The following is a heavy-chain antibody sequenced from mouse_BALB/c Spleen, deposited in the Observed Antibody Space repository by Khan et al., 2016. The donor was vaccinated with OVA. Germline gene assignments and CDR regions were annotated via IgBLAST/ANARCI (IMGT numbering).Heavy chain of an antibody. CDR3: ARSLYYSDAYAMDY. D-gene: IGHD2-13*01. J-gene: IGHJ4*01. CDR1: GYSITSDYA. V-gene: IGHV3-2*02. CDR2: ISSTGST. Sequence: EVQLQESGPGLVKPSQSLSLTCTVTGYSITSDYAWNWIWQFPGNKLEWMGYISSTGSTSYNPSLKSRISITRDTPKNQFFLHLNSVTPEDTATFYGARSLYYSDAYAMDYWGQRTSVTVSS.